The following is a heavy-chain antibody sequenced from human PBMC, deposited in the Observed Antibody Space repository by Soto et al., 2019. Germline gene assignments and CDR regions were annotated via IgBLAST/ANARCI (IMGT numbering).Heavy chain of an antibody. CDR3: ARPISRQQSLAALDY. J-gene: IGHJ4*02. V-gene: IGHV1-2*02. D-gene: IGHD6-19*01. CDR2: INPSSGGT. Sequence: AAVKFSCKASGYTFTGYYMHWVRQAPGQGLDWMGWINPSSGGTNYAQKFQGRVTMTRDTSISTAYMELSRLRSDDTAMYYCARPISRQQSLAALDYWGQRTLVTVSS. CDR1: GYTFTGYY.